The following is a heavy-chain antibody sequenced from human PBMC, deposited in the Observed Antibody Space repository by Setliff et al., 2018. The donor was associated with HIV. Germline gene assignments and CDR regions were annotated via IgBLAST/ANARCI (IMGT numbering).Heavy chain of an antibody. CDR3: ARHRVITGSFDY. Sequence: PSETLSLTCAVYGGSFSAYYWSWIRQPPGKGLEWLGSIYYSGSAYSNPSLKSRVTLSVDTSKNQFSLKLNSVTAADTAVFYCARHRVITGSFDYWGQGTLVTVSS. CDR1: GGSFSAYY. CDR2: IYYSGSA. D-gene: IGHD3-10*01. V-gene: IGHV4-34*01. J-gene: IGHJ4*02.